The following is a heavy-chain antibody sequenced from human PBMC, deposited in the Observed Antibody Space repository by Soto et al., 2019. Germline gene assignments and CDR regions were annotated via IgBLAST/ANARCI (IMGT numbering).Heavy chain of an antibody. Sequence: VASVKVSCKASGGTFSSYAISWVRQAPGQGLEWMGGIIPIFGTANYAQKFQGRVTITADESTSTAYMELSSLRSEDTAVYYCARVVSSSPELAYYFDYWGQGTLVTVSS. J-gene: IGHJ4*02. CDR1: GGTFSSYA. CDR2: IIPIFGTA. D-gene: IGHD6-6*01. V-gene: IGHV1-69*13. CDR3: ARVVSSSPELAYYFDY.